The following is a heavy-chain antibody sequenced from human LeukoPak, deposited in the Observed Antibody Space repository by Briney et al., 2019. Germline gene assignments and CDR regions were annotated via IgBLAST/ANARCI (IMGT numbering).Heavy chain of an antibody. Sequence: ASVKVSCKASGYTFTSYYMHWVRQAPGQGLEWMGIINPSGGSTSYAQKFQGWVTMTTDTSTSTSYMELRSLRSDDTAVYYCARDRNLNRYDSSGYYVPYFDYWGQGTLVTVSS. J-gene: IGHJ4*02. CDR2: INPSGGST. D-gene: IGHD3-22*01. V-gene: IGHV1-46*01. CDR1: GYTFTSYY. CDR3: ARDRNLNRYDSSGYYVPYFDY.